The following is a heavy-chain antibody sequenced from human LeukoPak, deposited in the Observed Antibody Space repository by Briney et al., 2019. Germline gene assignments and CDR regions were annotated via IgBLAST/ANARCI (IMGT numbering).Heavy chain of an antibody. CDR1: GFTFSSYA. D-gene: IGHD6-19*01. J-gene: IGHJ4*02. CDR3: AGDSQGGGWYSRSLAPGY. CDR2: ISYDGSNK. Sequence: GGSLRLSCAASGFTFSSYAMHWVRQAPGKGLEWVAVISYDGSNKYYADSVKGRFTISRDNSKNTLYLQMNSLRAEDTAVYYCAGDSQGGGWYSRSLAPGYWGQGTLVTVSS. V-gene: IGHV3-30*04.